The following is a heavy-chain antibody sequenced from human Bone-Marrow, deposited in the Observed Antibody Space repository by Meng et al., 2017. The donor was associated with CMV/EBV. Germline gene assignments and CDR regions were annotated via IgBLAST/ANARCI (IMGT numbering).Heavy chain of an antibody. CDR2: IFYTEGT. D-gene: IGHD6-19*01. CDR1: GASISSSDYY. J-gene: IGHJ4*02. CDR3: ARRSRHNSGWYIDY. Sequence: GASISSSDYYWAWVRQPPGKGLEWIGTIFYTEGTYYNQSLKSRVTMSLDTSKNQLSLKVNSVTAADTAKYYCARRSRHNSGWYIDYWSQGTLVTVSS. V-gene: IGHV4-39*07.